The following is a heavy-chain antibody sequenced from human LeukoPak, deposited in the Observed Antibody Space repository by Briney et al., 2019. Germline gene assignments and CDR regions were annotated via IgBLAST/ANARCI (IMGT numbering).Heavy chain of an antibody. D-gene: IGHD6-19*01. CDR1: GFTFSTYA. J-gene: IGHJ2*01. CDR3: AKSMTLQWRGFFDL. V-gene: IGHV3-23*01. Sequence: GGSLRLSCAASGFTFSTYAMSWVRQAPGKGLEWVTTISDSGANTYYADSVRGRFTISRDNSKNTLYLQKNSLRADDTAIYYCAKSMTLQWRGFFDLWGRGTHVTVSS. CDR2: ISDSGANT.